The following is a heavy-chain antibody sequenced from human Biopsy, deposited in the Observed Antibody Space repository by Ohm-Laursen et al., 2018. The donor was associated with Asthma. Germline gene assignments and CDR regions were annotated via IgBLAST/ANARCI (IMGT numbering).Heavy chain of an antibody. J-gene: IGHJ6*02. CDR3: ARCQVGYSSGWSLLLKKIYYAGMDV. V-gene: IGHV1-69*13. CDR2: IMTVVGTT. CDR1: GGTFSNFA. Sequence: SVKVSCKAPGGTFSNFAIRWVRQAPGQGLEWPGWIMTVVGTTNYAQKFQGRVTITADESTSTAYMEVTSLRSEDTAIYYCARCQVGYSSGWSLLLKKIYYAGMDVWGQGTAVTVSS. D-gene: IGHD6-19*01.